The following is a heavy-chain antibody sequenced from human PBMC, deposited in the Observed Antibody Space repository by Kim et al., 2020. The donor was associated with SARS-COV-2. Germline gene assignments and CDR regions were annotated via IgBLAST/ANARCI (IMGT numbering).Heavy chain of an antibody. Sequence: GGSLRLSCAASGFTFDDYAMHWVRQAPGKGLEWVSGISWNSGSIGYADSVKGRFTISRDNAKNSLYLQMNSLRAEDTALYYCAKDGQLWSYYYYYMDVWG. V-gene: IGHV3-9*01. D-gene: IGHD5-18*01. CDR3: AKDGQLWSYYYYYMDV. CDR2: ISWNSGSI. J-gene: IGHJ6*03. CDR1: GFTFDDYA.